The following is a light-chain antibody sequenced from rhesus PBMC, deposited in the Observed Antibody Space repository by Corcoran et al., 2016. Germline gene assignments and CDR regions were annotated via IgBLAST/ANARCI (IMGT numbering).Light chain of an antibody. Sequence: DIQMTQSPSSLSASVGDRVTITCRASQGISTYLNWYQKKPGKAPKRLIYKASSLESGVPSRFSGSGSGTDFPLTISSLQPEVFATYYCLQYNSDPWTFGQGTKVEIK. CDR1: QGISTY. CDR3: LQYNSDPWT. J-gene: IGKJ1*01. CDR2: KAS. V-gene: IGKV1-43*02.